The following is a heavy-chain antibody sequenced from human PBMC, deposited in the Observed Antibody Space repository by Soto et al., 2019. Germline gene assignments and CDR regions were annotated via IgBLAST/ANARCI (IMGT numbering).Heavy chain of an antibody. CDR2: IKQDGSEK. D-gene: IGHD4-17*01. Sequence: EVHLVESGGGLVQPGGSLRLSCAASRFTFSSYWMSWVRQAPGKGLEWVANIKQDGSEKYYVDSVKGRFTISRDNAKNSLDLQMNSLRAEDTAVYYCARHGGYYFDYWGQGTLVTVSS. CDR3: ARHGGYYFDY. V-gene: IGHV3-7*04. CDR1: RFTFSSYW. J-gene: IGHJ4*02.